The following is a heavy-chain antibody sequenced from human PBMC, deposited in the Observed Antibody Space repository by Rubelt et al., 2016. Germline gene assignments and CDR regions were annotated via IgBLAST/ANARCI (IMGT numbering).Heavy chain of an antibody. D-gene: IGHD2-15*01. CDR3: AKDGVGYCSGGSCYGYFQH. V-gene: IGHV3-30-3*02. Sequence: YYADSVKGRFTISRDNSKNTLYLQMNSLRAEDTAVYYCAKDGVGYCSGGSCYGYFQHWGQGTLVTVSS. J-gene: IGHJ1*01.